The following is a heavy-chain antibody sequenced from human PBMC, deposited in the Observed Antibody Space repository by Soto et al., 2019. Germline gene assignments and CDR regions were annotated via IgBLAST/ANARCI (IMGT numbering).Heavy chain of an antibody. CDR2: IYSGGST. CDR3: ARDDKPRAYDSSGLDHYYYYGMDV. CDR1: GFTVSSNY. J-gene: IGHJ6*02. V-gene: IGHV3-53*01. Sequence: GGSLRLSCAASGFTVSSNYMSWVRQAPGKGLEWVSVIYSGGSTYYADSVKGRFTISRDNSKNTRYLQMNSLRAEDTAVYYCARDDKPRAYDSSGLDHYYYYGMDVWGQGTTVTVSS. D-gene: IGHD3-22*01.